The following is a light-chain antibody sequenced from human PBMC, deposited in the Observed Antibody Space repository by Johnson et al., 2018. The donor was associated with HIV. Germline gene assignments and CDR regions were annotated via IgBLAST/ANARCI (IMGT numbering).Light chain of an antibody. Sequence: QSVLTQPPSVSAAPGQKVTISCSGSSSNIGSHYVSWYQQVPGTAPRLVIYDTIKRHSGIPDRFSGSMSGTSATLGITGLQTGDEADYYCGTWDSSLNAYVFGAATKVAVL. CDR1: SSNIGSHY. V-gene: IGLV1-51*01. J-gene: IGLJ1*01. CDR2: DTI. CDR3: GTWDSSLNAYV.